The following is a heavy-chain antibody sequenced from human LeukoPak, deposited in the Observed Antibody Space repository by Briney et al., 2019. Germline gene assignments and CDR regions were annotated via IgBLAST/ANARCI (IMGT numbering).Heavy chain of an antibody. Sequence: GGSLRLSCAASGFTFSDYYISWIRQAPGKGLEWVSYISSSGSTIYYADSVKGRFTISRDNAKNSLYLQMNSLRAEDTAVYYCERIAPILQLLWFVEAIVGAFDIWGQGTMVTVSS. V-gene: IGHV3-11*04. CDR2: ISSSGSTI. J-gene: IGHJ3*02. CDR3: ERIAPILQLLWFVEAIVGAFDI. D-gene: IGHD3-10*01. CDR1: GFTFSDYY.